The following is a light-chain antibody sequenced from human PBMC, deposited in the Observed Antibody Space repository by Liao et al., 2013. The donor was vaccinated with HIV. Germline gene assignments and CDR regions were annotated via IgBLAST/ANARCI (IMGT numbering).Light chain of an antibody. CDR3: QVWDATSDHWV. J-gene: IGLJ3*02. CDR1: KLDKKF. V-gene: IGLV3-21*01. Sequence: SYVLTQAPSVSVAPGQKANITCGGHKLDKKFVHWYQQKSGRAPTVVSYYDSDRPSGIPDRFSGSNTGDTATLTIARVEVGDEADYYCQVWDATSDHWVFGGGTKLTVL. CDR2: YDS.